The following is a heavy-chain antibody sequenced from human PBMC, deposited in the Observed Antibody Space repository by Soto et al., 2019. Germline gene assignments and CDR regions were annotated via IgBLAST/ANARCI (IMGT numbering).Heavy chain of an antibody. CDR2: IYYSGST. CDR1: GGSISSGGYY. Sequence: SETLSLTCTVSGGSISSGGYYWSWIRQHPGKGLEWIGYIYYSGSTYYNPSLKSRVTISVDTSKNQFSLKLSSVTAADTAVYYCARDRFKRTNWFDPWGQGTLVTVSS. CDR3: ARDRFKRTNWFDP. V-gene: IGHV4-31*03. D-gene: IGHD3-16*01. J-gene: IGHJ5*02.